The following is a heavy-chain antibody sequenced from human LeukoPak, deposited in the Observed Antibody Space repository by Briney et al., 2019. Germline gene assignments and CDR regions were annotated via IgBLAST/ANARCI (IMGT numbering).Heavy chain of an antibody. J-gene: IGHJ4*02. CDR3: ARDSCSSPSCFDY. CDR1: GFTFSNYG. V-gene: IGHV3-33*01. D-gene: IGHD2-2*01. CDR2: IQYDGSET. Sequence: PGRSLRLSCAASGFTFSNYGMHWVRQPPGQGLEWLTAIQYDGSETYYAESVRGRITISRDDSKNTLYLQMNSLRAEDTAVYYCARDSCSSPSCFDYWGQGTLVTVSS.